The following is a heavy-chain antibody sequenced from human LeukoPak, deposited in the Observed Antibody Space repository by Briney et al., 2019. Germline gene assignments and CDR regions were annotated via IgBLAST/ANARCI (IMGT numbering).Heavy chain of an antibody. CDR3: AKSWQMATVVTPFDY. Sequence: GGSLRLSCAASGFTFNNYAMGWVRRAPGKGLEWVSGISVSGGTTYYADSVKGRFTISRDNSKNTVSVQMNSLRAEDTAVYYCAKSWQMATVVTPFDYWGQGTLVTVSS. J-gene: IGHJ4*02. D-gene: IGHD4-23*01. CDR1: GFTFNNYA. CDR2: ISVSGGTT. V-gene: IGHV3-23*01.